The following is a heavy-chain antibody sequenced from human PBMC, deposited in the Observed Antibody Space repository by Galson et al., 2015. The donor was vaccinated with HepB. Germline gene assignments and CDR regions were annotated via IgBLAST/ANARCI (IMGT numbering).Heavy chain of an antibody. CDR3: ARDHDYAFDI. CDR1: GFTFSDYS. CDR2: ISSSSS. Sequence: SLRLSCAASGFTFSDYSMNWVRQAPGKGLEWVSYISSSSSYVDSAKGRFTISRDNAKNSLYLQMNSLRAEDTAVYYCARDHDYAFDIWGQGTMVAVSS. V-gene: IGHV3-48*04. J-gene: IGHJ3*02. D-gene: IGHD1-1*01.